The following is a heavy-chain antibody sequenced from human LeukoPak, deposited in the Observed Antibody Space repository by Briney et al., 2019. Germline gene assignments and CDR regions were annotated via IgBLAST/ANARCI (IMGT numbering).Heavy chain of an antibody. D-gene: IGHD6-19*01. Sequence: GGSLRLSCAASGFTFSSYDMHWVRQATGKGLEWVSAIGTAGGTYYPGSVKGRFTISRENAKNSLYLQMNSLRAGDTAVYYCARAVAGTFYFDYWGQGTLVTVSS. CDR3: ARAVAGTFYFDY. V-gene: IGHV3-13*04. J-gene: IGHJ4*02. CDR2: IGTAGGT. CDR1: GFTFSSYD.